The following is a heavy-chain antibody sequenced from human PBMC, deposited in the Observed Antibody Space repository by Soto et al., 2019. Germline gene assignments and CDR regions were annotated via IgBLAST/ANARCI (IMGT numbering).Heavy chain of an antibody. V-gene: IGHV2-5*02. CDR2: IYWDDDK. Sequence: QITLRESGPTLVEPTQTLTLTCTFSGFSLSTTGVGVGWFRQPPGKALEWLAVIYWDDDKRYTPSLKSRLTITQDTSKNLVVLTMTNIDPVDTATYYCAHRHSGSYQGVHYWGLGTLVTVSS. D-gene: IGHD1-26*01. CDR1: GFSLSTTGVG. J-gene: IGHJ4*02. CDR3: AHRHSGSYQGVHY.